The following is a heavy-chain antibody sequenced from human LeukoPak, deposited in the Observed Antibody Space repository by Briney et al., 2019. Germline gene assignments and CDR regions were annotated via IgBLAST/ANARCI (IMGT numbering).Heavy chain of an antibody. CDR3: ARDSAVAGNYWFDP. V-gene: IGHV1-69*13. D-gene: IGHD6-19*01. J-gene: IGHJ5*02. CDR2: IIPIFGTA. Sequence: ASVKVSCKASGGTFSSYAISWVRQAPGQGLEWMGGIIPIFGTANYAQKFQGRVTITADESTSTAYMELSSLRSEDTAVCYCARDSAVAGNYWFDPWGQGTLVTVSS. CDR1: GGTFSSYA.